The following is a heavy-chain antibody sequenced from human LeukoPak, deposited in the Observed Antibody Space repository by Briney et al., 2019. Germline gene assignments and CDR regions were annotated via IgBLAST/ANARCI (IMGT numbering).Heavy chain of an antibody. V-gene: IGHV3-74*01. D-gene: IGHD3-10*01. Sequence: GGSLRLSCAASGFTFSSYWMHWVRQVPGKGLVWVSLIHSDGSTIIYAHSVKGRFTISRDNAKKTLYLQMDSLRLEDMAVYYCARGGGSAASGSQVRVDYMDVWGKGTTVTVSS. CDR1: GFTFSSYW. CDR3: ARGGGSAASGSQVRVDYMDV. J-gene: IGHJ6*03. CDR2: IHSDGSTI.